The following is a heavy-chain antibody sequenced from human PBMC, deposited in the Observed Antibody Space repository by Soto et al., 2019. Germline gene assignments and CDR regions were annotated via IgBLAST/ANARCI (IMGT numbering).Heavy chain of an antibody. CDR3: AHTWIDFDY. CDR2: IYWDDDK. Sequence: QITLKESGPTLVKPTQTLTLTCTFSGFSLSTSGVGEGWIRQPPGKALEWLALIYWDDDKHYSPSLKSRLPITEDTSKNQVVLTMTNMHPVDTATAYCAHTWIDFDYWGQGTLVTVSS. J-gene: IGHJ4*02. V-gene: IGHV2-5*02. CDR1: GFSLSTSGVG. D-gene: IGHD5-12*01.